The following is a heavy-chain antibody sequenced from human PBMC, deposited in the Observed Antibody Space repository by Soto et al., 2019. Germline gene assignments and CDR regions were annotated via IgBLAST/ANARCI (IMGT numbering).Heavy chain of an antibody. CDR3: ARDLAAGDH. Sequence: QVQLVQSGAEVKKPGASVKVSCRTSGYTFTHYYIHWVRQAPGQGLEWLGIINPARGSTNYAQDFQGRVTLTMATSTTTVYMELSGLRAEDTDIFYSARDLAAGDHWGQGTLVTVSS. J-gene: IGHJ4*02. D-gene: IGHD6-13*01. CDR2: INPARGST. V-gene: IGHV1-46*01. CDR1: GYTFTHYY.